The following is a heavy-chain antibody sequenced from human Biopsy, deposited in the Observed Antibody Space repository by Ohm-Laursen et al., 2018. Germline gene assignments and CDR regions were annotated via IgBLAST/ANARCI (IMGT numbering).Heavy chain of an antibody. CDR3: ARDYYPYVDYLKDVPLCDS. Sequence: SVKVSCKASGYTFTTYGISWVRQAPGQGLEWMGWINTYSGNTNYGKKFHDRVIMASDTSTSTAYLEHRSLRSDDTAVYYCARDYYPYVDYLKDVPLCDSWGQGTLVTVSS. D-gene: IGHD4-17*01. J-gene: IGHJ4*02. V-gene: IGHV1-18*01. CDR2: INTYSGNT. CDR1: GYTFTTYG.